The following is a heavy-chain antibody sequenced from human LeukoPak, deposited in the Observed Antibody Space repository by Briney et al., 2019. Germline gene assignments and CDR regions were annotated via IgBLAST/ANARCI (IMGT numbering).Heavy chain of an antibody. CDR3: ARDLDLQQLVY. Sequence: VASVKVSCKASGYTFTGYYMHWVRQAPGQGPEWMGWINPNSGGTNYAQKFQGRVTMTRDTSISTAYMELSRLRSDDTAVYHCARDLDLQQLVYWGQGTLVTVSS. J-gene: IGHJ4*02. CDR1: GYTFTGYY. CDR2: INPNSGGT. D-gene: IGHD6-13*01. V-gene: IGHV1-2*02.